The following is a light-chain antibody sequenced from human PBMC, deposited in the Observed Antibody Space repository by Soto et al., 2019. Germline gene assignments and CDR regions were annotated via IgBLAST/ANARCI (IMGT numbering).Light chain of an antibody. CDR3: LQYYNLPLCT. CDR2: DAS. V-gene: IGKV1-33*01. CDR1: QDISNY. Sequence: DIQMTQSPSSLSASVGDRVTITCQASQDISNYLNWYQQKPGKAPKLLIYDASNLETGVPSRFSGGRSRTAFSSPISSLQPEDIATYYCLQYYNLPLCTFGPGTKVDIK. J-gene: IGKJ3*01.